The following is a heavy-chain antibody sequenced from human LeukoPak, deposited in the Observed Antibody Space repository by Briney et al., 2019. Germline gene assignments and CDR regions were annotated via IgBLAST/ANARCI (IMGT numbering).Heavy chain of an antibody. CDR3: ATRSRDGYNWDAFDI. V-gene: IGHV3-7*03. Sequence: GGSLRLSCAASGFTFTDYWMSWVRQAPGKGLEWVANIKRDGSEKYYVDSVKGRFTISRDNAKNSLYLQLNSLRTEDTAVYYCATRSRDGYNWDAFDIWGQGTMVTVSS. D-gene: IGHD5-24*01. CDR1: GFTFTDYW. CDR2: IKRDGSEK. J-gene: IGHJ3*02.